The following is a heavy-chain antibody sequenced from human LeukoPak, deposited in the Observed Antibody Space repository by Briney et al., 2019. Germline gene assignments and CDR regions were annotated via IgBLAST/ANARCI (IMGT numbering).Heavy chain of an antibody. CDR1: GYTLTELS. V-gene: IGHV1-24*01. J-gene: IGHJ4*02. CDR3: ATCATRYYGSGSLDY. D-gene: IGHD3-10*01. Sequence: GASVKVSCKVSGYTLTELSMHWVRQAPGKGLEWMGGFDPEDGETIYAQKFQGRVTMTEDTSTDTAYMELSSLRSEDTAVYYCATCATRYYGSGSLDYWGQGTLVTVSS. CDR2: FDPEDGET.